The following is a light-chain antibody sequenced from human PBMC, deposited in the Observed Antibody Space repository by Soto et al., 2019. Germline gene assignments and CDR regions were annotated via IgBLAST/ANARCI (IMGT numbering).Light chain of an antibody. CDR3: CSYAGSYSVV. CDR1: SSDVGGYNY. V-gene: IGLV2-11*01. Sequence: QSALTQPRSVSGSRGQSVTISCTGTSSDVGGYNYVSGYQQHTGKAPKLMISDVSKRPSGVPDRFSGSKSGNTASLTISGLQAEDEANFYCCSYAGSYSVVFGGGTKLTVL. CDR2: DVS. J-gene: IGLJ2*01.